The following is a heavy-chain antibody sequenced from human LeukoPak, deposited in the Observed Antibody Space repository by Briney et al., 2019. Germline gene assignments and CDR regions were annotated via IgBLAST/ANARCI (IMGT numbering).Heavy chain of an antibody. CDR2: ISISSSTI. J-gene: IGHJ4*02. V-gene: IGHV3-48*02. D-gene: IGHD2-21*01. CDR1: GFTFSTYS. Sequence: GGSLRLSCAASGFTFSTYSMNWGRQAPGNGLELVSYISISSSTIYYAASVKGRFTVSRGNAKNSLYLQMNSLRDEDTAVYYCARYSDYWGQGTLVTVSS. CDR3: ARYSDY.